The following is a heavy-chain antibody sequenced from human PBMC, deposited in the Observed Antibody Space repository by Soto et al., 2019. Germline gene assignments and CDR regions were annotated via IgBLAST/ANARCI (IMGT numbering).Heavy chain of an antibody. CDR1: GGSLSSYY. V-gene: IGHV4-59*01. CDR2: IHNSGST. D-gene: IGHD6-19*01. J-gene: IGHJ4*02. Sequence: PSETLALTCTVSGGSLSSYYWSWIRHPPGKGLEWIGYIHNSGSTNYNPSLKSGVTISADTSKNQFSLKVTSMTAADTAVSYCARWEQWLALDHWGVGIMVTVS. CDR3: ARWEQWLALDH.